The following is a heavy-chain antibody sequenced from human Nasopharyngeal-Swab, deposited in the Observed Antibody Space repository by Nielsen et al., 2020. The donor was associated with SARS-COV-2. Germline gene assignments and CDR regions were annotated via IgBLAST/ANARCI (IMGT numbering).Heavy chain of an antibody. Sequence: ASVKVSCKVSGYTLTELSMHWVRQAPGKGLEWMGGFDPEEGETIYAQKFQGRVTMTEDTSTDTAYMELSSLRSEDTAVYYCARSYYDSSGRPRGVYDYWCQGTLVTVSS. V-gene: IGHV1-24*01. CDR2: FDPEEGET. J-gene: IGHJ4*02. D-gene: IGHD3-22*01. CDR1: GYTLTELS. CDR3: ARSYYDSSGRPRGVYDY.